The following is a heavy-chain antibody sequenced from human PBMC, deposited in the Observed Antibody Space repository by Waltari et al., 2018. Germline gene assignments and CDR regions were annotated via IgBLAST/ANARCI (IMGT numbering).Heavy chain of an antibody. D-gene: IGHD3-9*01. Sequence: EVPLVQSGAAVKKTGESLTISCKSSGFRFPSYWIGWVRQMPGKGLEWVGIFHPGESEARYSPSFQGQVTISADKSLSTAYLQWTSLKASDSAIYYCARASAFRDYYNVLTGYDPFDSWGQGTLVSVSS. CDR1: GFRFPSYW. V-gene: IGHV5-51*01. CDR2: FHPGESEA. CDR3: ARASAFRDYYNVLTGYDPFDS. J-gene: IGHJ4*02.